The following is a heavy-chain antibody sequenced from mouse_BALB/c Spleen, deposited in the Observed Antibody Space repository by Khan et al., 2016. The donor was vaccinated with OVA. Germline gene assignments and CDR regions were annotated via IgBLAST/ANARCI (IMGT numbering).Heavy chain of an antibody. J-gene: IGHJ3*01. CDR3: AKGDYRYGKIAS. D-gene: IGHD2-14*01. V-gene: IGHV2-5*01. Sequence: VQLQQSGPGLVQPSQSLSITCTVSGFSLTSYGVHWVRQSQGKGLEWLGVIWRGGNTDYNAAFMSRLSITKDNYKSQVFFKMNSLQDDDTAIYYCAKGDYRYGKIASWGQGTLVTVSA. CDR1: GFSLTSYG. CDR2: IWRGGNT.